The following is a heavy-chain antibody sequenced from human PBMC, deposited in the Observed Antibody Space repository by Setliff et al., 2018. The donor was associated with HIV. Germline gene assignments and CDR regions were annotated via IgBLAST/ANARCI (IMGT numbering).Heavy chain of an antibody. CDR2: ISTNGDTT. CDR1: GFAFNDYW. V-gene: IGHV3-64*02. D-gene: IGHD1-26*01. Sequence: GSLRLSCVASGFAFNDYWMSWVRQAPGKGLEYVSAISTNGDTTYYVGSVEGRFTISRDNSKNTLFLQMGSLRAEDTAVYYCAREVVGATSHDAFDIWGQGTMVTVSS. CDR3: AREVVGATSHDAFDI. J-gene: IGHJ3*02.